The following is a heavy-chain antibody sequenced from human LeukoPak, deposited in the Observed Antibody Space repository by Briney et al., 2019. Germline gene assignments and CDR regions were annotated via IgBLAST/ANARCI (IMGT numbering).Heavy chain of an antibody. CDR2: ISGSGGST. V-gene: IGHV3-23*01. CDR1: GISLSNYG. J-gene: IGHJ4*02. CDR3: AKRGVVIRVILVGFHKEAYYFDS. Sequence: GGSLRLSCAVSGISLSNYGMSWVRQAPGKGLEWVAGISGSGGSTNYADSVKGRFTISRDNPKNTLYLQMNRLRAEDTAEYFCAKRGVVIRVILVGFHKEAYYFDSWGQGALVTVSS. D-gene: IGHD3-22*01.